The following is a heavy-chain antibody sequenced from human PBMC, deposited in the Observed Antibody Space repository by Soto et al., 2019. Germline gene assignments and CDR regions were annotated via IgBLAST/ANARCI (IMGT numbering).Heavy chain of an antibody. V-gene: IGHV1-69*13. CDR1: GGTFSSYA. Sequence: GASVKVSCKASGGTFSSYAISWVRQAPGQGLEWMGGIIPIFGTANYAQKFQGRVTITADESTSTAYMELSSLRFEDTAVYYCLLAGGSGSYHPHWGQGTLVTVSS. CDR3: LLAGGSGSYHPH. D-gene: IGHD3-10*01. CDR2: IIPIFGTA. J-gene: IGHJ4*02.